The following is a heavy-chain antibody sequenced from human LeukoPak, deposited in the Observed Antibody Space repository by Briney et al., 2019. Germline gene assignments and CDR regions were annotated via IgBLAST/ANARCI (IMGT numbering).Heavy chain of an antibody. CDR3: ARSGYSYGPFYYYYYGMDV. D-gene: IGHD5-18*01. CDR1: GYTFTNYG. Sequence: ASVKVSCKASGYTFTNYGISWVRQATGQGLEWMGWMNPNSGNTGYAQKFQGRVTMTRNTSISTAYMELSSLRSEDTAVYYCARSGYSYGPFYYYYYGMDVWGQGTTVTVSS. CDR2: MNPNSGNT. V-gene: IGHV1-8*02. J-gene: IGHJ6*02.